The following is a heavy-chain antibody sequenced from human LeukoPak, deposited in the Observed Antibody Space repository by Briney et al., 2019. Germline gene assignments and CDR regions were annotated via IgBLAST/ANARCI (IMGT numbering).Heavy chain of an antibody. V-gene: IGHV4-61*01. CDR1: GGSVNNSPYY. CDR2: IYYSGST. D-gene: IGHD3-10*01. Sequence: SENLSLTCTVSGGSVNNSPYYWGWIRQPPGKGLEWIGYIYYSGSTNYKPSLKSRVTISVDTSKNQFSLKLSSVTAADTAVYYCARDSSKVYSGSWFGDLSDWGQGTLVIVSS. CDR3: ARDSSKVYSGSWFGDLSD. J-gene: IGHJ4*02.